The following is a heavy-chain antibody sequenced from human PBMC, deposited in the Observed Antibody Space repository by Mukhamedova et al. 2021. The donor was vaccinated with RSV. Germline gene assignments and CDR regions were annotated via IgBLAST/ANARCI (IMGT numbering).Heavy chain of an antibody. CDR2: YST. J-gene: IGHJ3*01. V-gene: IGHV3-72*01. D-gene: IGHD3-22*01. Sequence: YSTDYAASLKGRFTISRDASGNSLYLQMNSLKTDDTAVYYCVRENYYDSRGYSLDAFDVWGQGTVVTVSS. CDR3: VRENYYDSRGYSLDAFDV.